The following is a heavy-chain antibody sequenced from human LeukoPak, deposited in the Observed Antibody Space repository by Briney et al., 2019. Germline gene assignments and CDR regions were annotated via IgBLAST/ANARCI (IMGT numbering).Heavy chain of an antibody. D-gene: IGHD2-21*02. V-gene: IGHV3-30-3*01. CDR1: GFTFSSYA. CDR2: ISYDGSNK. CDR3: AREEITGVVVTAIRY. Sequence: GGSLRLSCAASGFTFSSYAMHWVRQAPGKGLEWVAVISYDGSNKYYADSVKGRFTISRDNSKNTLYLQMNSLRTEDTAVYYCAREEITGVVVTAIRYWGQGTLVTVSS. J-gene: IGHJ4*02.